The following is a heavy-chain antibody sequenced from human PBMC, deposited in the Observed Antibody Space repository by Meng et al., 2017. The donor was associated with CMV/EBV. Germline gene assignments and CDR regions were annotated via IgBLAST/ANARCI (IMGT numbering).Heavy chain of an antibody. J-gene: IGHJ2*01. CDR1: GGTFSSYA. Sequence: QVQLVQSGAEWKKPGPSVKVSCKASGGTFSSYAISWVRQAPGQGLEWMGGIIPIFGTANYAQKFQGRVTITADESTSTAYMELSSLRSEDTAVYYCAREVDDYGDGWYFDLWGRGTLVTVSS. V-gene: IGHV1-69*12. CDR2: IIPIFGTA. CDR3: AREVDDYGDGWYFDL. D-gene: IGHD4-17*01.